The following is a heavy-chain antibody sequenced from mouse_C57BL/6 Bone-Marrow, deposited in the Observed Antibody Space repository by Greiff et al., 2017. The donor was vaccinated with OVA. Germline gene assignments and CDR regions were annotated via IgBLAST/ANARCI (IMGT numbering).Heavy chain of an antibody. CDR2: IDPSDSYT. J-gene: IGHJ2*01. CDR3: ARWGWFDY. V-gene: IGHV1-69*01. D-gene: IGHD1-1*02. CDR1: GYTFTSYW. Sequence: QVQLQQPGAELVMPGASVKLSCKASGYTFTSYWMHWVKQRPGQGLEWIGEIDPSDSYTNYNQKFKGKSTLTVDKSSSTAYMQLSSLTSEDSAVYYCARWGWFDYWGQGTTLIVSS.